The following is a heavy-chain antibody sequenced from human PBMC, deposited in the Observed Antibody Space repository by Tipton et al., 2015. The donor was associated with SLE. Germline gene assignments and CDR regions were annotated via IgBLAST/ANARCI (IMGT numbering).Heavy chain of an antibody. CDR3: ARERDSGSYYKDAFDI. V-gene: IGHV4-4*07. Sequence: TLSLTCAVYGGSFSSYYWSWTRQPAGKGLEWIGRIYTSGSTNYNPSLKSRVTMSVDTSKNQFSLKLSSVTAADTAVYYCARERDSGSYYKDAFDIWGQGTMVTVSS. CDR1: GGSFSSYY. D-gene: IGHD1-26*01. CDR2: IYTSGST. J-gene: IGHJ3*02.